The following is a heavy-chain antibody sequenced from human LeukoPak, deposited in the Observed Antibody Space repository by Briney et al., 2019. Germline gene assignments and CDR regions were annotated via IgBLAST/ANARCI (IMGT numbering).Heavy chain of an antibody. J-gene: IGHJ4*02. CDR3: ATSGSYRFDY. CDR2: ISSSSSSSTI. V-gene: IGHV3-48*02. D-gene: IGHD1-26*01. CDR1: GFTFSTYS. Sequence: GGSLRLSCAAPGFTFSTYSMNWVRQAPGKGLEWVSYISSSSSSSTIYYADSVRGRFTISRDNAQNSLYLQMNSLRDEDTAVYYCATSGSYRFDYWGQGTLVTVSS.